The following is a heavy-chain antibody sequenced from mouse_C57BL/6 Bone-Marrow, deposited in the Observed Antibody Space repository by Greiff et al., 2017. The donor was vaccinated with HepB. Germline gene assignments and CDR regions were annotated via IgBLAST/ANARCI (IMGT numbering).Heavy chain of an antibody. D-gene: IGHD1-2*01. Sequence: DVHLVESGGGLVQPGGSLKLSCAASGFTFSDYGMAWVRQAPRKGPEWVAFISNLAYSIYYADTVTGRFTISRENAKNTLYLEMSSLRSEDTAMYYCARRTAYGSFDVWGTGTTVTVSS. CDR2: ISNLAYSI. J-gene: IGHJ1*03. V-gene: IGHV5-15*04. CDR1: GFTFSDYG. CDR3: ARRTAYGSFDV.